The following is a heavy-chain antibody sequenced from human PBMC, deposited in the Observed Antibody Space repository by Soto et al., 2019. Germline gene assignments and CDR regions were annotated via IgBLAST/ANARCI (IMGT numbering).Heavy chain of an antibody. Sequence: QVQLQESGPGLVKPSQTLSLTCTVSGGSISSGGYYWSWIRQHPGKGLEWIGYIYYSGSTYYNPSLKSRVTISVDTSKNQFSLKLSSVTAADTAVYYCARSGYCSGGSCYSRRSWYFDLWGRGTLVTVSS. D-gene: IGHD2-15*01. CDR2: IYYSGST. CDR3: ARSGYCSGGSCYSRRSWYFDL. J-gene: IGHJ2*01. CDR1: GGSISSGGYY. V-gene: IGHV4-31*03.